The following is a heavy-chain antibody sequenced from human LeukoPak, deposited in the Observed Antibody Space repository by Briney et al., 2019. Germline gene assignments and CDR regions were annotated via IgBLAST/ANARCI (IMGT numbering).Heavy chain of an antibody. D-gene: IGHD6-19*01. CDR3: TTDPDLSAVAGID. J-gene: IGHJ4*02. CDR1: GFTFSNAW. V-gene: IGHV3-15*01. Sequence: PGGSLRLSCAASGFTFSNAWMSWVRQAPGKGLEWVGRIKSITDGGTTDYAAPVKGRFTISRDDSKNTLYLQMNSLKTEDTAVYYCTTDPDLSAVAGIDWGQGTLVTVSS. CDR2: IKSITDGGTT.